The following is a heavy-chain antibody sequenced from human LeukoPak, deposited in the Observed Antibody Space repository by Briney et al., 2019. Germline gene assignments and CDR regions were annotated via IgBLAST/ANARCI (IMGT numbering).Heavy chain of an antibody. Sequence: GRSLRLSCAASGFTFSSYGVHWVRQAPGKGLEWVAVIWYDGSNKYYADSVKGRFTISRDNSKNTLYLQMNSLRAEDTAVYYCARDQGKGYYDSSGYFGYWGQGTLVTVSS. CDR1: GFTFSSYG. D-gene: IGHD3-22*01. CDR2: IWYDGSNK. J-gene: IGHJ4*02. CDR3: ARDQGKGYYDSSGYFGY. V-gene: IGHV3-33*01.